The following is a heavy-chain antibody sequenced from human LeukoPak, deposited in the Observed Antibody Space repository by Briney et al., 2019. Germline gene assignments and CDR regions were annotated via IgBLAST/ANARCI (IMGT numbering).Heavy chain of an antibody. CDR3: TRAVTTADDAFDI. Sequence: GSLRLSCTASGFTFGDYAMSWFRQAPGKGLEWVGFIRSKAYGGTTEYAASVKGRFTISRDDSKSIAYLQMNSLKTEDTAVYYCTRAVTTADDAFDIWGQGTMVTVSS. D-gene: IGHD4-17*01. CDR2: IRSKAYGGTT. CDR1: GFTFGDYA. J-gene: IGHJ3*02. V-gene: IGHV3-49*03.